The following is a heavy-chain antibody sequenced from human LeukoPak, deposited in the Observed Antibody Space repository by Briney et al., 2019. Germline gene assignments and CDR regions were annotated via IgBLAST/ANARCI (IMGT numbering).Heavy chain of an antibody. CDR1: GFTFSSFA. D-gene: IGHD4-11*01. Sequence: GGSLRLSCSGYGFTFSSFAMRWVRHGPGQGLEWVSAISGSGGTTYDADSVKGRFAISRDNSKNTLSLQMNSLRAEDTAIYYCVKHGEAYSDSKTDYWGQGILVTVSS. J-gene: IGHJ4*02. V-gene: IGHV3-23*01. CDR3: VKHGEAYSDSKTDY. CDR2: ISGSGGTT.